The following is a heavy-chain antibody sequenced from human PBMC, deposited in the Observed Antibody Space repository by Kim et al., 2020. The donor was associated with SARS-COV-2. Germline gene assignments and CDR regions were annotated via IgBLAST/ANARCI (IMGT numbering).Heavy chain of an antibody. J-gene: IGHJ4*02. CDR3: ARDHGGLDY. CDR2: WYN. V-gene: IGHV6-1*01. Sequence: WYNDYAVSVKSRITIHPDTSKNQFSLHLNSVTPEDAAVYYCARDHGGLDYWGQGTLVTVSS.